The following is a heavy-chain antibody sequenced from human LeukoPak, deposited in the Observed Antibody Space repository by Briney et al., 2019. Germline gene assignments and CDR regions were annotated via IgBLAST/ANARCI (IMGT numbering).Heavy chain of an antibody. J-gene: IGHJ1*01. CDR1: GFTFSDHY. V-gene: IGHV3-72*01. Sequence: GGSLRLSCAASGFTFSDHYMDWVRQAPGKGLQWVGRSRNKGNSYTTEYAASVKGRFTISRDDSKKSMCLQMNSLKTEDTAVYYCARDSGHWGQGTLVTVSS. D-gene: IGHD3-10*01. CDR2: SRNKGNSYTT. CDR3: ARDSGH.